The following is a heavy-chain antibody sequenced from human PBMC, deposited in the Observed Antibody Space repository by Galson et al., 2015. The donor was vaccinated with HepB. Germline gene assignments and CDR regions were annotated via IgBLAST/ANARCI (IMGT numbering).Heavy chain of an antibody. Sequence: ETLSLTCAVYGGSFSGYYWSWIRQPPGKGLEWIGEINHSGSTNYNPSLKSRVTISVDTSKNQFSLKLSSVTAADTAVYYCAREGHIVVVTAGGMDVWGQGTTVTVSS. CDR1: GGSFSGYY. CDR3: AREGHIVVVTAGGMDV. J-gene: IGHJ6*02. D-gene: IGHD2-21*02. V-gene: IGHV4-34*01. CDR2: INHSGST.